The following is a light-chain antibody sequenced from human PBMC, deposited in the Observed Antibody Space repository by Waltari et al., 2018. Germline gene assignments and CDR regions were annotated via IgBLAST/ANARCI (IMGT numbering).Light chain of an antibody. V-gene: IGKV1-6*01. CDR2: GAS. CDR1: QGIRND. CDR3: LQDYTSPWT. J-gene: IGKJ1*01. Sequence: AIQMTQSPSSLSASVGDRVTITCRASQGIRNDLGWYQQKPGKAPNLLIYGASSLQSGVPSRFSVSGSGTDFSLTISSLQPEDFATYYCLQDYTSPWTFGQGTRVEIK.